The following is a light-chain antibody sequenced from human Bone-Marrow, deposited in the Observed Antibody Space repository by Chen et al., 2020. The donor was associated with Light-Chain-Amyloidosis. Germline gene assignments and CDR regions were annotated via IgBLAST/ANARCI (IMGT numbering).Light chain of an antibody. V-gene: IGLV2-14*01. J-gene: IGLJ1*01. CDR1: SSDVGGDNH. Sequence: QSAPTTPASVSGSPGQSITISCTGTSSDVGGDNHVSWYQQHPDKAPKLMIYEVTNRPSWVPDRFSGSKSDNTASLTISGLQTEDEADYFCSSYTITNTLVFGSGTRVTVL. CDR3: SSYTITNTLV. CDR2: EVT.